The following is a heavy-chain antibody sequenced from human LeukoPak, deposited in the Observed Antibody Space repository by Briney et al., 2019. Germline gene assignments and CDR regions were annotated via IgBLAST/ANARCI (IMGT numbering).Heavy chain of an antibody. V-gene: IGHV4-59*01. J-gene: IGHJ3*02. CDR1: GGSFSGYY. CDR3: ARDQTGAFDI. Sequence: SETLSLTCAVYGGSFSGYYWSWIRQPPGKGLEWIGYIYYSGSTNYNPSLKSRVTISVDTSKNQFSLKLSSVTAADTAVYYCARDQTGAFDIWGQGTMVTVSS. CDR2: IYYSGST. D-gene: IGHD1-14*01.